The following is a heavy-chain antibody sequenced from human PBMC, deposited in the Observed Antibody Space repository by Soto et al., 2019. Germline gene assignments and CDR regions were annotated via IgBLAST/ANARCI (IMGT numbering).Heavy chain of an antibody. Sequence: GGSLRLSCAASGFTFSSYSMNWVRQAPGKGLEWVSSISSSSSYIYYADSEKGRFTISRDNAKNSLYLQMNSLRAEDTAVYYCAREYYYDSSGYSGWFDPWGQGTLVTVS. CDR2: ISSSSSYI. CDR3: AREYYYDSSGYSGWFDP. CDR1: GFTFSSYS. J-gene: IGHJ5*02. V-gene: IGHV3-21*01. D-gene: IGHD3-22*01.